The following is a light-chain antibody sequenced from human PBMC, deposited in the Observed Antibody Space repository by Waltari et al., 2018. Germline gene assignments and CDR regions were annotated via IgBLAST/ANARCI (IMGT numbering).Light chain of an antibody. V-gene: IGKV1-39*01. Sequence: DIQMTQSPSSLSESVGDRVTITCRASQSISSYLNWYQQKPGKAPKLLIYAASSLQSGVPSRFSGSGSGTDFTLTISSLEPEDFAVYYCQHRDHWPPDATFGPGTKVDI. CDR3: QHRDHWPPDAT. CDR2: AAS. CDR1: QSISSY. J-gene: IGKJ3*01.